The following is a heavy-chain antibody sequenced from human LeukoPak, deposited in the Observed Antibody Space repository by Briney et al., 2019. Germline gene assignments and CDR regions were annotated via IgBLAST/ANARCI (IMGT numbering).Heavy chain of an antibody. CDR3: ARRGHYTIFFQHPIDY. J-gene: IGHJ4*02. D-gene: IGHD3-3*01. Sequence: SETLSLTCTVSGGSISSSSYYWRWIRQPPGKGLEWIGSIYYSGSTYYNPSLKSRVTISVDTSKNQFSLKLSSVTAADTAVYYCARRGHYTIFFQHPIDYWGQGTLVTVSS. V-gene: IGHV4-39*01. CDR2: IYYSGST. CDR1: GGSISSSSYY.